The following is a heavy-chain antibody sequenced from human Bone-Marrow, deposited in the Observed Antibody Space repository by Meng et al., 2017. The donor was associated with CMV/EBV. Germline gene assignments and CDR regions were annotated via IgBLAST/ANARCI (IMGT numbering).Heavy chain of an antibody. J-gene: IGHJ3*02. CDR1: GYTFTSYY. D-gene: IGHD6-13*01. CDR3: ARDPYSTDDAFDI. V-gene: IGHV1-46*01. CDR2: INPSGGST. Sequence: ASVKVSCKASGYTFTSYYMHWVRQAPGQGLEWMRIINPSGGSTSYAQKFQGRVTMTRDTSTSTVYMELSSLRSEDTAVYYCARDPYSTDDAFDIWGQGTMVTVSS.